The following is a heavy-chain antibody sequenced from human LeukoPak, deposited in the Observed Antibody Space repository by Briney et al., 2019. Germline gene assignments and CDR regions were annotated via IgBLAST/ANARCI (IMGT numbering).Heavy chain of an antibody. V-gene: IGHV3-15*01. CDR3: TTDYGLYGMDV. CDR2: IKSKTDGGTT. CDR1: GFTFSNAW. J-gene: IGHJ6*02. Sequence: PGGSLRLSCAASGFTFSNAWMSWVRQAPGQGLEWVGRIKSKTDGGTTDYAAPVKGRSTISRDDSKNTLYLQMNSLKTEDTAVYYCTTDYGLYGMDVWGQGTTVTVSS. D-gene: IGHD3-3*01.